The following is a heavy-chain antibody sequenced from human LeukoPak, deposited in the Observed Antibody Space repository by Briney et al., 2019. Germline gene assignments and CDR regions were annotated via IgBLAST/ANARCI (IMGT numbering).Heavy chain of an antibody. CDR1: GFTFSSYS. V-gene: IGHV3-21*04. J-gene: IGHJ3*02. Sequence: PGGSLRLSCAASGFTFSSYSMNWVRQAPGKGLEWVSSISSSSSYIYYADSVKGRFTISRDNAKNSLYLQMNSLRAEDTAVYYCASVARGGGRITMVRGDSDAFDIWGQGTMVTVSS. D-gene: IGHD3-10*01. CDR3: ASVARGGGRITMVRGDSDAFDI. CDR2: ISSSSSYI.